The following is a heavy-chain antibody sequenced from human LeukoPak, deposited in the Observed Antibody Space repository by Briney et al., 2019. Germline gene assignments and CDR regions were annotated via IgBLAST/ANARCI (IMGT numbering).Heavy chain of an antibody. Sequence: AASVKVSCKASGGTFSSYAISWVRQAPGQGLEWMGRIIPILGIANYAQKFQGRVTITADKSTSTAYMELSSLRSEDTAVYYCAREVVVGATTAGGYWGQGTLVTVSS. CDR1: GGTFSSYA. CDR2: IIPILGIA. CDR3: AREVVVGATTAGGY. D-gene: IGHD1-26*01. V-gene: IGHV1-69*04. J-gene: IGHJ4*02.